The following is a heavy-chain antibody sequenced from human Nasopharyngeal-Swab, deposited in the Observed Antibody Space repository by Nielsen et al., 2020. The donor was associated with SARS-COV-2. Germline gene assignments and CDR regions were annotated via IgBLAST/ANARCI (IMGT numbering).Heavy chain of an antibody. D-gene: IGHD2-15*01. V-gene: IGHV3-33*01. CDR2: IWYDGSNK. CDR3: ARESSWPKGGFDY. Sequence: VRQMPGKGLEWVAVIWYDGSNKYYADSVKGRLTISRDNSKNTLYLQMNSLRAEDTAVYYCARESSWPKGGFDYWGQGTLVTVSS. J-gene: IGHJ4*02.